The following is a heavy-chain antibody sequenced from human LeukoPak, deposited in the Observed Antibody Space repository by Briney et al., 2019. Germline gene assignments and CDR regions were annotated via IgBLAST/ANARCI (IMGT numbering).Heavy chain of an antibody. D-gene: IGHD4-11*01. Sequence: PGRSLRLSCAASGFTFSSYGMHWVRQAPGKGLEWVAVISYDGSNKYYADSVKGRFTISRDNSKNTLYLQMNSLRAEDTAVYYCARDAGLAGLHYYGMDVWGQGTTVTVSS. V-gene: IGHV3-30*03. CDR2: ISYDGSNK. CDR1: GFTFSSYG. CDR3: ARDAGLAGLHYYGMDV. J-gene: IGHJ6*02.